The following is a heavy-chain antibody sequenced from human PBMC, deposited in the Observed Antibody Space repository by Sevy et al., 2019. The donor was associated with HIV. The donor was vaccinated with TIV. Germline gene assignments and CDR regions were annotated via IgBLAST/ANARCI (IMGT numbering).Heavy chain of an antibody. J-gene: IGHJ5*02. V-gene: IGHV3-7*01. D-gene: IGHD7-27*01. CDR1: GFTFSDFW. CDR3: ARDPDWGALDR. CDR2: MNQHGTHI. Sequence: GGSLRLSCEVSGFTFSDFWMTWVRQSPGKGLEWVAYMNQHGTHINLLDSVRGRFIISRDNAKNSLYLQMDSLRAEDTAIYYCARDPDWGALDRWGQRTLVTVSS.